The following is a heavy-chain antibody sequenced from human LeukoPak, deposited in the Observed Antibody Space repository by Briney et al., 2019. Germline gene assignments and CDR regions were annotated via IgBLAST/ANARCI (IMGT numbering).Heavy chain of an antibody. J-gene: IGHJ5*02. CDR1: GFSVSSNY. Sequence: LAGGSLRLSCAASGFSVSSNYMSWVRQAPGKGLEWVSVIYSGGSTYYADSVKGRFTISRDNSKNTVYLQMNSLRAEDTAVYYCARDLNYDTASWGQGTLVTVSS. CDR3: ARDLNYDTAS. V-gene: IGHV3-53*01. D-gene: IGHD3-22*01. CDR2: IYSGGST.